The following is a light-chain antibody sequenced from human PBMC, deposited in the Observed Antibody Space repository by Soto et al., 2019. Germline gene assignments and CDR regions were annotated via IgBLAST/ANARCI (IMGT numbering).Light chain of an antibody. V-gene: IGKV3-20*01. Sequence: LVLTQSPGTLSFSPGERATLSCCASQSVHSTNLSCYQQKLGQPPRLLIYHASTRATGIPDRFSGSGSGTDFTLRISRLETEDFAVYYCLQLEYSQWTFGQGTKVEI. CDR1: QSVHSTN. CDR3: LQLEYSQWT. CDR2: HAS. J-gene: IGKJ1*01.